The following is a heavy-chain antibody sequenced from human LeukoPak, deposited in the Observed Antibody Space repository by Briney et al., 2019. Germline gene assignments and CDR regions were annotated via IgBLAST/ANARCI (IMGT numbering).Heavy chain of an antibody. V-gene: IGHV3-30*18. CDR1: GFTFSSYG. CDR3: AKDRRSSGWYYFDY. Sequence: GRSLRLSCAASGFTFSSYGMHWVRQAPGKGLEWVATISYDGGNEDCVDSVKGRFTISRDNSKSTLYLQLNSLRAEDTAVYYCAKDRRSSGWYYFDYWGQGTLVTVSS. J-gene: IGHJ4*02. D-gene: IGHD6-19*01. CDR2: ISYDGGNE.